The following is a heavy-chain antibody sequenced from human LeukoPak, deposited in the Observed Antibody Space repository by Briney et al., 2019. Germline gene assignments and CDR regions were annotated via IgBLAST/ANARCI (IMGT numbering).Heavy chain of an antibody. V-gene: IGHV1-46*01. J-gene: IGHJ4*02. Sequence: ASVKVSCKASGYTFTSYDINWVRQAPGQGLEWMGIINPSGGSTSYAQKFQGRVTMTRDMSTSTVYMELSSLRSEDTAVYYCARDGVEMATMNYWGQGTLVTVSS. D-gene: IGHD5-24*01. CDR3: ARDGVEMATMNY. CDR2: INPSGGST. CDR1: GYTFTSYD.